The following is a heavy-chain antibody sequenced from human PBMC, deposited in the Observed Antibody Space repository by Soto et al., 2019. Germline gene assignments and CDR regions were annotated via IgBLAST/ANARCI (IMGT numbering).Heavy chain of an antibody. Sequence: QITLKESGPTLVKPTQTLTLTCTFSGFSLRNSGVGVGWIRQPPGKALEWLVLIYWDDDKRYSPSLKSRLTITKDTSKNRVVLTMTNMDPVDTATYYCAHLTTGGFYFDYWGQGTLVTVSS. D-gene: IGHD4-17*01. CDR1: GFSLRNSGVG. V-gene: IGHV2-5*02. CDR3: AHLTTGGFYFDY. J-gene: IGHJ4*02. CDR2: IYWDDDK.